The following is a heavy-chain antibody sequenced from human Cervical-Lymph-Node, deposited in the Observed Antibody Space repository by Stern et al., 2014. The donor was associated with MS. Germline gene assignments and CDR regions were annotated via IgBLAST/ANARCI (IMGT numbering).Heavy chain of an antibody. V-gene: IGHV1-3*04. Sequence: QVQLVQSGAEVKKPGASVKGSCKASGNTFAVHWVRQAPGQRLDWMCRISTGNGDTNYAQKFQGRVTITRDTFASTAYMELRSLRSEDTAVYYCTSLSGPLDSWGQGTLVTVSS. D-gene: IGHD3-10*01. CDR1: GNTFA. CDR2: ISTGNGDT. J-gene: IGHJ5*01. CDR3: TSLSGPLDS.